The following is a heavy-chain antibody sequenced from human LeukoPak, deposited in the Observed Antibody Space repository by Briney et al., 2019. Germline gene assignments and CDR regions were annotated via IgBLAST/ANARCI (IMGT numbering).Heavy chain of an antibody. V-gene: IGHV4-59*08. D-gene: IGHD6-25*01. CDR2: IYNSGST. CDR3: ARSAIDAFDI. J-gene: IGHJ3*02. Sequence: SETLSLTCTVSGGSISSYYWSWLRQPPGKGLECIGYIYNSGSTNYNPSLKSRVSISVDTPKNQFSLKLSSVTAADTAVYYCARSAIDAFDIWGQGTMVTVSS. CDR1: GGSISSYY.